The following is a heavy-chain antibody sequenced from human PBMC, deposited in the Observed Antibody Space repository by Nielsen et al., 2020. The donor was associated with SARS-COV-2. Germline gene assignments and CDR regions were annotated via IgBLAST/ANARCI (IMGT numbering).Heavy chain of an antibody. V-gene: IGHV3-73*01. D-gene: IGHD1-7*01. CDR2: IRSKANSYAT. J-gene: IGHJ6*02. CDR3: TRHGTTGSV. Sequence: VRQMPGKGLKWVGRIRSKANSYATAYAASVKGRFTISRDDSKNTAYLQMNSLKTEDTAVYYCTRHGTTGSVWGQGTTVTVSS.